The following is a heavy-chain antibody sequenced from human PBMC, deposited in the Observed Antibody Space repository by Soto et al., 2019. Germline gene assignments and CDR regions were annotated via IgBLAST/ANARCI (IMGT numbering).Heavy chain of an antibody. J-gene: IGHJ3*02. CDR1: GFTFSSYS. CDR3: ARDRTYYYGSGSYYNPSFDI. D-gene: IGHD3-10*01. CDR2: ISSSSSTI. V-gene: IGHV3-48*02. Sequence: EVQLVESGGGLVQPGGSLRLSCAASGFTFSSYSMNWVRQAPGKGLEWVSYISSSSSTIYYADSVKGRFTISRDNAKNSLYLQMNSLRDEDTAVYYCARDRTYYYGSGSYYNPSFDIWGQGTMVTVSS.